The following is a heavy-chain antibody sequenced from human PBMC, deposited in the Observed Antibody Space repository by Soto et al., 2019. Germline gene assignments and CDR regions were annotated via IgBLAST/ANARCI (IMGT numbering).Heavy chain of an antibody. V-gene: IGHV4-30-2*01. J-gene: IGHJ4*02. D-gene: IGHD3-10*02. Sequence: TLCHSCPFSGFYGNGGVYSWSWIRQPPGKGLELIGFISPSGSPAYNPSLKSRVTISVDRSNNQISLELSSGTAAEPAVYCCARGVRDWGPG. CDR1: GFYGNGGVYS. CDR3: ARGVRD. CDR2: ISPSGSP.